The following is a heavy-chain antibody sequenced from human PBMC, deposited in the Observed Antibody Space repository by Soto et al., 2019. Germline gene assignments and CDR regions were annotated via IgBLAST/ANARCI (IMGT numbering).Heavy chain of an antibody. CDR1: GFIFSNYG. D-gene: IGHD4-17*01. V-gene: IGHV3-23*01. J-gene: IGHJ5*02. CDR2: ISGSGDYT. CDR3: AKRLSTTYTDLFDR. Sequence: EVQLLESGGDLVQPGGSLRLSCAASGFIFSNYGMSWVRQAPGKGLEWVSGISGSGDYTYYAGSVKGRFIISRDIPRNTLYLQIHSLRVEDTALYFWAKRLSTTYTDLFDRWGQGTLVNVSS.